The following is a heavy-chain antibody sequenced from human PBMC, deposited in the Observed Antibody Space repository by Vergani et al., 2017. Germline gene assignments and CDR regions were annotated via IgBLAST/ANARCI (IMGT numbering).Heavy chain of an antibody. CDR3: DRGQTVYSRDWSIYFFYMDV. Sequence: QLQLQESDSRLVNPSQTLSLTCTLSGDAISRDTYSWNWVRQPPGKPLEWIGSVYYSGTTYYNPSLGVRVTMSIDKSKNHFSLKLTSVTAADSAFYFCDRGQTVYSRDWSIYFFYMDVWGKGTAVTVSS. CDR2: VYYSGTT. J-gene: IGHJ6*03. D-gene: IGHD3/OR15-3a*01. CDR1: GDAISRDTYS. V-gene: IGHV4-30-2*01.